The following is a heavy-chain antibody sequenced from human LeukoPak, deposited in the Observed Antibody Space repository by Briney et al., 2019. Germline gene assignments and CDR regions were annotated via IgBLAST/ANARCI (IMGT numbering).Heavy chain of an antibody. CDR2: ISTDSANT. D-gene: IGHD3-16*01. Sequence: ASVKVSCKASGYTFTSFGISWVRQAPGQGLEWMGWISTDSANTKYPQNLQGRVTMTTDTSTSAAYMELRSLRSDDTAVYFCAREVTGGLRWFNPWGQGTLVTVSS. V-gene: IGHV1-18*01. CDR1: GYTFTSFG. J-gene: IGHJ5*02. CDR3: AREVTGGLRWFNP.